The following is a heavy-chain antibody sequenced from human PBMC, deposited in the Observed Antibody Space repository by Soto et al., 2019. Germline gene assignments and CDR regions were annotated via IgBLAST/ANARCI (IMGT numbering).Heavy chain of an antibody. CDR2: ISGSGGGT. CDR3: AHRTGFDY. CDR1: GYTFSSFD. Sequence: EVQLWESGGGLVQPGGSLRLSCAVSGYTFSSFDMSWVRQAPGKGLEWVSTISGSGGGTNYADSMKGRFTISRDISTYTVYLQMNSLRAEDTAVYYCAHRTGFDYWGQGALVTVSS. J-gene: IGHJ4*02. V-gene: IGHV3-23*01.